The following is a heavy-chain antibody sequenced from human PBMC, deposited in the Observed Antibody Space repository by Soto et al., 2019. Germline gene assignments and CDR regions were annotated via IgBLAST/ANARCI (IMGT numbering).Heavy chain of an antibody. J-gene: IGHJ4*02. Sequence: ASVKVSCKASGYTFTSYDINWVRPATGQGLEWMGWMNPNSGNTGYAQKFQGRVTMTRNTSITTAYMELSSLRSEDTAVYYCARGAHCSSTSCPDFDYWGLGTLVTVSS. V-gene: IGHV1-8*01. D-gene: IGHD2-2*01. CDR3: ARGAHCSSTSCPDFDY. CDR1: GYTFTSYD. CDR2: MNPNSGNT.